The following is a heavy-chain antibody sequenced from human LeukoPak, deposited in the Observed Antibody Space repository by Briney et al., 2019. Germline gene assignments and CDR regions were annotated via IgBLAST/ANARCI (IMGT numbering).Heavy chain of an antibody. CDR1: GFTVSSDY. CDR3: ARNWFDP. J-gene: IGHJ5*02. CDR2: IYSGGST. Sequence: GGSLILSCAASGFTVSSDYMSWVRQAPGKWLEWVSVIYSGGSTYYADSVKGRFTISRGKSKNTVYLQMNSLRFEDTAMYYCARNWFDPWGQGTLVTVSS. V-gene: IGHV3-53*05.